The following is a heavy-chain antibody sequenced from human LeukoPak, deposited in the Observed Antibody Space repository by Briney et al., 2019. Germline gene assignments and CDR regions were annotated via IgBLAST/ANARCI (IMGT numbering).Heavy chain of an antibody. J-gene: IGHJ4*02. D-gene: IGHD6-19*01. Sequence: GGSLRLSCAASGFTFRSYAMHWVRQAPGKGLEWVAVISDDGSRPHYADFLEGRITISRDNSKNTVSLQMSSLRTEDTAVYFCAREQSGDGWSGFDYWGQGTLVTVSS. CDR1: GFTFRSYA. V-gene: IGHV3-30*15. CDR2: ISDDGSRP. CDR3: AREQSGDGWSGFDY.